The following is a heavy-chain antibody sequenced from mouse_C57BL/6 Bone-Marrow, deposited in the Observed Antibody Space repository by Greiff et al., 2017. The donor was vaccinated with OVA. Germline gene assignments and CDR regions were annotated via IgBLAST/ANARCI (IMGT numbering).Heavy chain of an antibody. J-gene: IGHJ2*01. V-gene: IGHV1-26*01. CDR2: INPNNGGT. CDR1: GYTFTDYY. Sequence: VQLQQSGPELVKPGASVKISCKASGYTFTDYYMNWVKQSHGKSLEWIGDINPNNGGTSYNQKFKGKATLTVDKPSSTAYMELRSLTSEDSAVYYCAREGDDGDYFDYWGQGTTLTVSS. CDR3: AREGDDGDYFDY. D-gene: IGHD2-12*01.